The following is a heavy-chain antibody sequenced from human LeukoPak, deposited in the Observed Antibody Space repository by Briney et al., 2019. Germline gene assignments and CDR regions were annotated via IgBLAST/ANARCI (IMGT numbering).Heavy chain of an antibody. CDR3: ASDSPYYGMDV. CDR2: INSDGSAT. CDR1: GFTFSSYW. V-gene: IGHV3-74*01. J-gene: IGHJ6*02. Sequence: GGSLRLSCAASGFTFSSYWMNWVRQAPGKGLVWVSRINSDGSATIYADSVRGRFTISRDNAKNTLYLQMSGLRVEDTAVYHCASDSPYYGMDVWGQGTTVTVSS.